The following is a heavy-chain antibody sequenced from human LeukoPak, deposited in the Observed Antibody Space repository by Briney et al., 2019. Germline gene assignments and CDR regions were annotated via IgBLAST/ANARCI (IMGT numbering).Heavy chain of an antibody. V-gene: IGHV3-53*01. D-gene: IGHD3-10*01. CDR1: GFTFSSYW. J-gene: IGHJ4*02. CDR2: LYSDGNT. CDR3: AKDVGSRGSGSYYTDYFDY. Sequence: GGSLRLSCAASGFTFSSYWMSWVRQAPGKGLEWVSVLYSDGNTYHADSVKGRFTISRDSSKNTLYLQMNSLRAEDTAVYYCAKDVGSRGSGSYYTDYFDYWGQGTLVTVSS.